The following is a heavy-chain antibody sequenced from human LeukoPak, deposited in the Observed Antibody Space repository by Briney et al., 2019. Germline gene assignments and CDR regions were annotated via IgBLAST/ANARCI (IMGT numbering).Heavy chain of an antibody. CDR2: SSVYDGNT. CDR3: AKGRRVDADDHFDY. CDR1: GYTFMSYG. D-gene: IGHD1-1*01. V-gene: IGHV1-18*01. J-gene: IGHJ4*02. Sequence: ASVKVSCKASGYTFMSYGIHWVRQAPGQGLEWMGWSSVYDGNTNYAQKFQGRVTMTTDTTTSTAYMELRTLISDDTAVYYCAKGRRVDADDHFDYWGQGTLVTVSS.